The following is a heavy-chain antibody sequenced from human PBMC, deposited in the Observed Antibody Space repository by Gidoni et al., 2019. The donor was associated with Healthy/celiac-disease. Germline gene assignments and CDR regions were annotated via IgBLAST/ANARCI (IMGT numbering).Heavy chain of an antibody. D-gene: IGHD3-10*02. V-gene: IGHV3-66*01. J-gene: IGHJ6*03. Sequence: EVQLVESGGGLVQPGGSLRLSCAASGFTVSSNYMSWVRQAPGKGLGWVFVIYWGGSTKYGGSQKGKFPTSKGKFKNTLYLQMNSLRAEDTAVYYCAREAVTTLKGSYYYYMDVWGKGTPVTVSS. CDR3: AREAVTTLKGSYYYYMDV. CDR2: IYWGGST. CDR1: GFTVSSNY.